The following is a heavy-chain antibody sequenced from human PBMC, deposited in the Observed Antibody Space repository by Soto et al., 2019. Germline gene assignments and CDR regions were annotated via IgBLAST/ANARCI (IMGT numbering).Heavy chain of an antibody. CDR1: SASIISEQR. Sequence: QMQLQESGPELVKPSETLSLTCAVSSASIISEQRWSWVRQPPGKGLEWIGEIHHSGSTNNNPSLRRRVTMSVDKSKTQFSLNLNSVTAADTAVYYCARSFGWYAIDQWGQGTLVIVSS. D-gene: IGHD6-19*01. J-gene: IGHJ4*02. V-gene: IGHV4-4*02. CDR3: ARSFGWYAIDQ. CDR2: IHHSGST.